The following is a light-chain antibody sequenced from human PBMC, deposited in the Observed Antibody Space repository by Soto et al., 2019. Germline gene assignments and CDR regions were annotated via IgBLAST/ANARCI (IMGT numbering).Light chain of an antibody. CDR1: SSDVGGYNY. CDR2: EVS. CDR3: SSYTSSSTYV. Sequence: QSVLTQPASVSGSPGQSITISCTGTSSDVGGYNYVSWYQHHPGKAPKLMIYEVSNRPSGVSNRFSGSKSGNTASLTISGLQAEDEADYYCSSYTSSSTYVFGKGTKVTVL. V-gene: IGLV2-14*01. J-gene: IGLJ1*01.